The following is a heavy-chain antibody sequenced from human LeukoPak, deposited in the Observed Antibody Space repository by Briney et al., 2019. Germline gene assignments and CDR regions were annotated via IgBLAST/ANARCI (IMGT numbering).Heavy chain of an antibody. CDR2: IIPIFGTA. CDR3: AGIGSMHYYYGMDV. V-gene: IGHV1-69*13. J-gene: IGHJ6*02. Sequence: ASVKVSCKASGGTFSSYAISWVRQAPGQGLEWMGGIIPIFGTANYAQKFQGRVTITADESTSTAYMEPSSLRSEDTAVYYCAGIGSMHYYYGMDVWGQGTTVTVSS. D-gene: IGHD2-15*01. CDR1: GGTFSSYA.